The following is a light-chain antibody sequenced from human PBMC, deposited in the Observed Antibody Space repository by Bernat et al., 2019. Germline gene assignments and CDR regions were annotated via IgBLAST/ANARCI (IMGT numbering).Light chain of an antibody. CDR1: QVIGNY. CDR2: AAS. Sequence: DIPLTQSPSFLSASVGDTVTITCRTSQVIGNYLAWYQQNLGKAPKLLIYAASILQTGFTSRFRGRGSGTEFPLTISSLQPEDFATYYCKQFTPYPIFGPGTKVDI. CDR3: KQFTPYPI. V-gene: IGKV1-9*01. J-gene: IGKJ3*01.